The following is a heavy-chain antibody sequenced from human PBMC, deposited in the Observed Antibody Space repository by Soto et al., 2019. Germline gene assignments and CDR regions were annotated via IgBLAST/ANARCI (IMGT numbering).Heavy chain of an antibody. Sequence: VESGGGVVQPGKSLRLSCAASGFTFNTYGFHWVRQAPGKGLEWVAVIWSDGNNKYYADSVKGRFTISRDSSKNTLFLQMNSLRVEDTAVYYCARIQLDTIMALDYWGQGTLVTVSS. CDR3: ARIQLDTIMALDY. CDR2: IWSDGNNK. V-gene: IGHV3-33*01. CDR1: GFTFNTYG. J-gene: IGHJ4*02. D-gene: IGHD1-1*01.